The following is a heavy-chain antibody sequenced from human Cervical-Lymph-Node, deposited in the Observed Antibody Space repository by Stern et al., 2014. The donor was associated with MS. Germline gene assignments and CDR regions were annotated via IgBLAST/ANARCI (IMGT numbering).Heavy chain of an antibody. CDR2: IFSNDEK. CDR1: GFSLSNARMG. J-gene: IGHJ6*02. V-gene: IGHV2-26*01. CDR3: ARIRSATIFGYGMDV. Sequence: QITLKESGPVLVKPTETLTLTCTVSGFSLSNARMGVSWIRQPPGKALEWLAHIFSNDEKSYSTSLKSRLTISKDTFKSQVVLTMTNMDPVDTATYYCARIRSATIFGYGMDVWGQGTTVTVSS. D-gene: IGHD3-3*01.